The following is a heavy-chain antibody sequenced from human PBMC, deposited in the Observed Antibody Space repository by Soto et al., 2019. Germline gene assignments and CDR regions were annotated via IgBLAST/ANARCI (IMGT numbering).Heavy chain of an antibody. J-gene: IGHJ4*02. CDR2: ISGSGGST. D-gene: IGHD3-9*01. Sequence: PGGSLRLSCAASGFTFSSYAMSWVRQAPGKGLEWVSAISGSGGSTYYADSVKGRFTISRDNSKNTLYLQTNSLRAEDTAVYYCAKPNSGILTGYFDYWGQGTLVTVSS. CDR1: GFTFSSYA. CDR3: AKPNSGILTGYFDY. V-gene: IGHV3-23*01.